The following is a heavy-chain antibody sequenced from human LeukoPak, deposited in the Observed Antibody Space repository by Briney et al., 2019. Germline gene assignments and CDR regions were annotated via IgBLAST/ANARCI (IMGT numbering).Heavy chain of an antibody. CDR3: ARDAEGIDYGDFYTLYY. Sequence: SETLSLTCTVSGGSISSYYWGWIRQPAGKGLEWIGRIYTSGSTNYNPSLKSRVTMSVDTSKNQFSLKLSSVTAADTAVYYCARDAEGIDYGDFYTLYYWGQGTLVTVSS. CDR2: IYTSGST. V-gene: IGHV4-4*07. CDR1: GGSISSYY. D-gene: IGHD4-17*01. J-gene: IGHJ4*02.